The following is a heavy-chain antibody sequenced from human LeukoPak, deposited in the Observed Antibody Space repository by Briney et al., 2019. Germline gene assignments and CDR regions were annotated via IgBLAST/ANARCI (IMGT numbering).Heavy chain of an antibody. J-gene: IGHJ4*02. CDR3: ARVNRGAVAYFDY. CDR1: GGSISSGSYY. CDR2: IYTSGST. V-gene: IGHV4-61*02. Sequence: SQTLSLTCTVSGGSISSGSYYWSWIRQPAGKGLERIGRIYTSGSTNYNPSLKSRVTMSVDTSKNQFSLKLSSVTAADTAVYYCARVNRGAVAYFDYWGQGTLVTVSS. D-gene: IGHD6-19*01.